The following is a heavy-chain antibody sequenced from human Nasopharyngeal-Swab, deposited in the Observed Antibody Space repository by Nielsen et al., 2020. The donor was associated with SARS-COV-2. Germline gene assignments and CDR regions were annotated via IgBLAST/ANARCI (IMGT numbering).Heavy chain of an antibody. CDR1: GFTFSNYA. CDR2: IGGSGGST. D-gene: IGHD2-15*01. J-gene: IGHJ4*02. V-gene: IGHV3-23*01. CDR3: ATPGTRCSGDSCNLWVFDY. Sequence: GESLKISCAASGFTFSNYAMSWVRQAPGKGLEWVSSIGGSGGSTYYADSVKGRFTISRDNSENTLYLQMNILRAEDTAVYYCATPGTRCSGDSCNLWVFDYWGQGTLVTVSS.